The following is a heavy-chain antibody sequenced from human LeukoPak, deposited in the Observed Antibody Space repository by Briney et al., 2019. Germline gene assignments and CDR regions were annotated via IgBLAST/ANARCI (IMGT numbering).Heavy chain of an antibody. J-gene: IGHJ6*02. Sequence: PSETLSLTCTVSGGSISSYYWSWIRQPPGKGLEWIGYIYYSGSTNYNPSLKSRVTISVDTSKNQFSLKLSSVTAADTAVYYCAGQGYFSGCCLYPYYYGMDVWGQGTTVTVSS. CDR2: IYYSGST. V-gene: IGHV4-59*08. CDR1: GGSISSYY. CDR3: AGQGYFSGCCLYPYYYGMDV. D-gene: IGHD2-15*01.